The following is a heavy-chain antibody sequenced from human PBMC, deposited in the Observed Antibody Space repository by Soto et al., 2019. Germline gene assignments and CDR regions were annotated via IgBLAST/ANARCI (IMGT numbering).Heavy chain of an antibody. Sequence: QVQLVQSGAEVKKPGSSVKVSCKASGGTFSSYASSWVRQAPGQGLEWMGGIIPILGKANYAQKFQARVTITADESTSTAYMELSSLRSEDTAVYYCARDCISTSCYAGMDVWGQGTTVTVSS. V-gene: IGHV1-69*12. CDR3: ARDCISTSCYAGMDV. J-gene: IGHJ6*02. CDR2: IIPILGKA. CDR1: GGTFSSYA. D-gene: IGHD2-2*01.